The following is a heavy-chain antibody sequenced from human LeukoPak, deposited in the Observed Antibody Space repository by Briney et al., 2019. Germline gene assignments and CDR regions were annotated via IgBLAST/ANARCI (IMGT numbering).Heavy chain of an antibody. J-gene: IGHJ3*02. CDR3: ARGAIFGVVITDDAFDI. CDR2: IYHSGST. CDR1: GYSISSGYY. V-gene: IGHV4-38-2*02. D-gene: IGHD3-3*01. Sequence: SETLSLTCTVSGYSISSGYYWGWIRQPPGKGLEWIGSIYHSGSTYYNPSLKSRVTISVDTSKNQFSLKLSSVTAADTAVYYCARGAIFGVVITDDAFDIWGQGTMVTVSS.